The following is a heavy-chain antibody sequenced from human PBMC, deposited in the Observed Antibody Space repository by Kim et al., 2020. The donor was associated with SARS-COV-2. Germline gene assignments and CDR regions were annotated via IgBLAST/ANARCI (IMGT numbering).Heavy chain of an antibody. CDR3: RRTTWADV. J-gene: IGHJ6*02. D-gene: IGHD4-4*01. V-gene: IGHV3-74*01. CDR1: GFTFSNNW. Sequence: GGSLRLSCAASGFTFSNNWMHWVRQAPGKGLVWVSRINGDGTNTNYADSVKGRFTISRDNAKNTLYLQMNSLRAEDTAVYYCRRTTWADVWGQGTTVTVSS. CDR2: INGDGTNT.